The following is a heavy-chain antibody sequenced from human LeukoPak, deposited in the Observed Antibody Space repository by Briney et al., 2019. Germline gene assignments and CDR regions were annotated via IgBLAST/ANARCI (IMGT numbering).Heavy chain of an antibody. CDR1: GDSFSSHY. D-gene: IGHD4-17*01. CDR2: TSHIGRT. J-gene: IGHJ3*02. CDR3: ARDLVTVTKGFDI. V-gene: IGHV4-59*11. Sequence: KSSETLSLTCAVSGDSFSSHYWTWLRQSPGTALEWIGYTSHIGRTNYNPSLKSRVTISIDTSKNQYSLKLRSVTAADTAMYYCARDLVTVTKGFDIWGQGTMVSVSS.